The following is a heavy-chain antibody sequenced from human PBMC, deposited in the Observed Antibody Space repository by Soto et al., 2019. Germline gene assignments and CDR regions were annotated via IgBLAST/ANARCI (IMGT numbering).Heavy chain of an antibody. V-gene: IGHV2-5*02. Sequence: SGPTLVNPAQTLTLTCDFSGFSLSTYDMGVAWIRQPPGKALEWLALIYWDDDKRYSPSLKDRLTISKDTSSNQVVLTITNMDPGDTATYFCAHAGDYDLLTFDHWGPGTLVTVSS. CDR2: IYWDDDK. J-gene: IGHJ4*02. D-gene: IGHD4-17*01. CDR3: AHAGDYDLLTFDH. CDR1: GFSLSTYDMG.